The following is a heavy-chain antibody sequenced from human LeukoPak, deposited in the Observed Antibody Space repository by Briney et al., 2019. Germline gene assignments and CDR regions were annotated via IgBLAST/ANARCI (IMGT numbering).Heavy chain of an antibody. Sequence: SETLSLTCAVYGGSFSPHCWSWIRQPPGKGLEWIGEINHSGSTNYNPSLKSRVTISVDTSKNQFSLKLSSVTAADTAVYYCARGLSKLLWFGESQAHNFDYWGQGTLVTVSS. V-gene: IGHV4-34*01. CDR3: ARGLSKLLWFGESQAHNFDY. CDR1: GGSFSPHC. J-gene: IGHJ4*02. D-gene: IGHD3-10*01. CDR2: INHSGST.